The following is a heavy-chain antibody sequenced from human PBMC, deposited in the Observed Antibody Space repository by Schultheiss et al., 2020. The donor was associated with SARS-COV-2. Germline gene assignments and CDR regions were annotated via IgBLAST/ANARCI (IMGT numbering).Heavy chain of an antibody. J-gene: IGHJ6*02. CDR2: VSSSSGYI. D-gene: IGHD4-17*01. V-gene: IGHV3-21*01. Sequence: GGSLRLSCAASGFTFSDYSMNWVRQAPGKGLEWVSSVSSSSGYIYYADSVKGRFTISRDNAKNSLYLQMNSLRAEDTAVYYCASLDDYGDQAYYYYGMDVWGQGTTVTVSS. CDR3: ASLDDYGDQAYYYYGMDV. CDR1: GFTFSDYS.